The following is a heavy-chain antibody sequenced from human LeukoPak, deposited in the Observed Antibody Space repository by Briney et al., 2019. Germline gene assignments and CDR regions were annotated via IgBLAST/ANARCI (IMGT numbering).Heavy chain of an antibody. CDR3: ARLAVAGTPDDY. CDR2: IYYSGST. V-gene: IGHV4-59*01. J-gene: IGHJ4*02. CDR1: GGSINNSY. D-gene: IGHD6-19*01. Sequence: PSETLSLTCTVSGGSINNSYWTWIRQPPGKGLEWIGYIYYSGSTNYNPSLKSRVTISVDTSKNQFSLKLSSVTAADTAVYYCARLAVAGTPDDYWGQGTLVTVSS.